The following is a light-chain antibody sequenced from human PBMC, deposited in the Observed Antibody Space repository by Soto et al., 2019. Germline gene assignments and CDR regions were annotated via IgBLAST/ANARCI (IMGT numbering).Light chain of an antibody. Sequence: QSVLTQPPSVSGAPGQRVTISCTGSSSNIGAGYDVHWYQQLPVTAPKLLIYGNSNRPSGVPDRFSGSKSGTSASLAITGLQAEDEADYYCQSYDSSLDVVFGGGTKVTVL. CDR1: SSNIGAGYD. J-gene: IGLJ2*01. CDR3: QSYDSSLDVV. CDR2: GNS. V-gene: IGLV1-40*01.